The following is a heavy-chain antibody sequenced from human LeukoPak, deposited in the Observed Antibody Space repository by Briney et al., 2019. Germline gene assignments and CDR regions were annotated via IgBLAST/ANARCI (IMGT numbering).Heavy chain of an antibody. D-gene: IGHD2-15*01. CDR1: GFTFSSYA. CDR2: ISGSGGST. CDR3: AKDCLGYCSGGRNH. V-gene: IGHV3-23*01. Sequence: GGSLRLSCAASGFTFSSYAMSWVRQAPGKGLEWVSAISGSGGSTYYADSVKGRFTISRDSSKNTLYLQMNSLRAEDTAVYYCAKDCLGYCSGGRNHWGQGTLVTVSS. J-gene: IGHJ5*02.